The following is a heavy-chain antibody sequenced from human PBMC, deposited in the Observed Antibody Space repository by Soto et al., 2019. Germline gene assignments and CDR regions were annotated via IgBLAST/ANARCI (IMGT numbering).Heavy chain of an antibody. CDR1: GGTFTSYA. J-gene: IGHJ4*02. D-gene: IGHD6-19*01. V-gene: IGHV1-69*06. CDR2: IIPIFGTA. CDR3: ARDQGSGWYFFDY. Sequence: SVKVSCKASGGTFTSYAISWVRQAPGQGLEWMGGIIPIFGTANYAQKFQGRVTITADKSTSTAYMELSSLRSEDTAVYYCARDQGSGWYFFDYWGQGTLVTVSS.